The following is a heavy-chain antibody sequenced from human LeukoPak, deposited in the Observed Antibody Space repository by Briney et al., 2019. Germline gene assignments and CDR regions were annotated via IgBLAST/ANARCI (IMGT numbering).Heavy chain of an antibody. D-gene: IGHD2-21*01. CDR3: AREHSIIVVRPPRPRFDP. Sequence: GGSLRLSCAASGFNFSTYAMHWLRQAPGKGREWVAVISYDGSNKYYADSVKGRFTISRDNSKNTLYLQMNSLVAEDTAIYYCAREHSIIVVRPPRPRFDPWGQGTLVTVSS. J-gene: IGHJ5*02. CDR2: ISYDGSNK. CDR1: GFNFSTYA. V-gene: IGHV3-30*04.